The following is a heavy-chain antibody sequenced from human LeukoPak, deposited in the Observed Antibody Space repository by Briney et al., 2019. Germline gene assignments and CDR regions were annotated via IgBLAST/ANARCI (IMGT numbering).Heavy chain of an antibody. D-gene: IGHD1-14*01. V-gene: IGHV3-21*06. CDR1: GLTFSTSG. J-gene: IGHJ4*02. CDR3: ATETNGRHYDY. CDR2: IGPTGSDR. Sequence: PGGSPRLSCTASGLTFSTSGFNWVRQAPGKGLEWVASIGPTGSDRYHADSIKGRFTISRDNANNFLYLQMNSPRAEDTAVYYCATETNGRHYDYWGQGTLLTVSS.